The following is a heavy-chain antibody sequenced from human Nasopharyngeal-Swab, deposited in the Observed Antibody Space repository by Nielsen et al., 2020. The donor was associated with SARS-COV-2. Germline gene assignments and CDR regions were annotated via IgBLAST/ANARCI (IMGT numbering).Heavy chain of an antibody. CDR2: ISSSSSTI. Sequence: GRSRKISCAASGFTFSSDSMNWVRQAPGKGLEWVSYISSSSSTIYYADSVKGRFTISRDNAKNSLYLQMNSLRAEDTAVYYCARDRATPSPGYYYYGMDVWGQGTTVTVSS. V-gene: IGHV3-48*04. CDR3: ARDRATPSPGYYYYGMDV. J-gene: IGHJ6*02. CDR1: GFTFSSDS.